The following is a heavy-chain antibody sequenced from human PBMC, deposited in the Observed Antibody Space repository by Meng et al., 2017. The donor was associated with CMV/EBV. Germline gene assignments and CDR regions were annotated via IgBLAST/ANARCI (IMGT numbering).Heavy chain of an antibody. CDR3: ARVSGYCGGDCPQVWFDP. J-gene: IGHJ5*02. CDR2: IYYSGST. V-gene: IGHV4-30-4*08. Sequence: SIRSGAYSWSWIRQPPGKGLEWIGYIYYSGSTYYNPSLKSRVTISVDTSKNQFSLKLSSVTAADTAVYYCARVSGYCGGDCPQVWFDPWGQGTLVTVSS. D-gene: IGHD2-21*01. CDR1: SIRSGAYS.